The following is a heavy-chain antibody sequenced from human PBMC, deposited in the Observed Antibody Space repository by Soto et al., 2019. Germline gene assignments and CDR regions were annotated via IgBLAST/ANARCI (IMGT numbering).Heavy chain of an antibody. Sequence: QVQLQESGPGLVKPSGPLSLICAVSGGSISSNNGRRWVRQPPGKGLEWIGEIYHSGSTNYNPSREGRVTVAGGRCNNQFSLQWTGGTGADTGVDDCARSDVGVISVRAGFDHWGRRALVAVSS. CDR1: GGSISSNNG. J-gene: IGHJ4*01. CDR2: IYHSGST. CDR3: ARSDVGVISVRAGFDH. D-gene: IGHD3-10*02. V-gene: IGHV4-4*02.